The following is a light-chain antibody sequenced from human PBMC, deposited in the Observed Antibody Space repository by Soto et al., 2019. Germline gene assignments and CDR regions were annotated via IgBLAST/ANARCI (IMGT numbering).Light chain of an antibody. CDR2: GAS. V-gene: IGKV3-11*01. CDR3: QQYNNWPWT. Sequence: ENVLTQSPATLSLSPGERATLSCRASQSVSSYVAWYQQKPGQAPRLLIYGASNRATGIPARFSGSGSGTDFTLTISSLQSEDFAVYYCQQYNNWPWTFGQGTKVDIK. J-gene: IGKJ1*01. CDR1: QSVSSY.